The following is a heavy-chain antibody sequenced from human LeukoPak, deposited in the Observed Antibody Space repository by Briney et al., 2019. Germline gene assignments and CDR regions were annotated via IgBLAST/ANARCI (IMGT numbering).Heavy chain of an antibody. D-gene: IGHD3-22*01. CDR3: ARGGTMIETIDY. CDR1: GGSISSYY. Sequence: SETLSLTCTVSGGSISSYYWSWIRQPPGKGLEWIGHIYYSGSTNYNPSLKSRVTISVDTSKNQFSLKLSSVTAADTAVYYCARGGTMIETIDYWGQGTLVTVSS. V-gene: IGHV4-59*01. CDR2: IYYSGST. J-gene: IGHJ4*02.